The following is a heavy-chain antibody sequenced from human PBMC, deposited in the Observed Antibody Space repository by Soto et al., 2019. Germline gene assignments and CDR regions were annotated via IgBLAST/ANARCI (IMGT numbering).Heavy chain of an antibody. CDR1: GFTFSSYG. J-gene: IGHJ4*02. D-gene: IGHD3-22*01. V-gene: IGHV3-30*18. CDR3: AKANYDSSGYASHYFDY. CDR2: ISYDGSNK. Sequence: VGSLRLSCAASGFTFSSYGMHWVRQAPGKGLEWVAVISYDGSNKYYADSVKGRFTISRDNSKNTLYLQMNSLRAEDTAVYYCAKANYDSSGYASHYFDYWGQGTLVTVSS.